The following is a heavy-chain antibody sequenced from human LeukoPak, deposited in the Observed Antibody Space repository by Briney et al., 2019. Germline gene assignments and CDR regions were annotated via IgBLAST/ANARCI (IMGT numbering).Heavy chain of an antibody. J-gene: IGHJ5*02. CDR3: ARDLGMAVALPFDP. CDR1: GGSISSYY. V-gene: IGHV4-4*07. CDR2: IYSSGST. D-gene: IGHD6-19*01. Sequence: SETLSLTCTVSGGSISSYYWSWIRQPAGKGLEWIGRIYSSGSTNYNPSLKSRVTMSVDTPKNQFSLKLSSATAADTAVYYCARDLGMAVALPFDPWGQGTLVTVSS.